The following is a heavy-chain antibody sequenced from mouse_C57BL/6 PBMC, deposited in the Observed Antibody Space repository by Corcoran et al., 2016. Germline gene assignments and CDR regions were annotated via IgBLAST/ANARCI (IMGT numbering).Heavy chain of an antibody. V-gene: IGHV9-3*01. CDR3: AIDGPAWFAY. CDR1: GYTFTTYG. J-gene: IGHJ3*01. Sequence: QIQLVQSGPELKKPGETVKISCKASGYTFTTYGMSWVKQAPGKGLKWMGWINTYSGVPTYADDFKGRFAFSLETSASTSNLQINNLKHEDTATYFCAIDGPAWFAYWGQGTLVTVSA. D-gene: IGHD2-3*01. CDR2: INTYSGVP.